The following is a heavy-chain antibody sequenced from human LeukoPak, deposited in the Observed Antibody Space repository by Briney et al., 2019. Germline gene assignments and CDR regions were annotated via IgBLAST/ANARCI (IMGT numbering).Heavy chain of an antibody. CDR2: MNPNSGNT. V-gene: IGHV1-8*02. Sequence: ASVKVSCKASGYTFKNYDINWVRQATGQGLEWMGWMNPNSGNTGFAQKFQDRVSMTRDTSINIAYMELTSLRSGDTAVYYCARATPGGLHGYSFDYWGQGTVVTVYS. CDR3: ARATPGGLHGYSFDY. D-gene: IGHD5-24*01. CDR1: GYTFKNYD. J-gene: IGHJ4*02.